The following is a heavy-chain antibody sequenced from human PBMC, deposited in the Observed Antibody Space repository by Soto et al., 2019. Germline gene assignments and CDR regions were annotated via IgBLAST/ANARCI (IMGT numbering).Heavy chain of an antibody. J-gene: IGHJ3*02. D-gene: IGHD3-22*01. V-gene: IGHV1-58*01. CDR1: GFTFTSSA. Sequence: SVKVSCRASGFTFTSSAVQWGRQARGQRLEWIGWIGVGSGNTNYAQKFQERVTITRDMSTGTAYMELSRLRSEDTAVYYCAADLLDYYDSSGLPNAFDIWGQGTMVTVSS. CDR3: AADLLDYYDSSGLPNAFDI. CDR2: IGVGSGNT.